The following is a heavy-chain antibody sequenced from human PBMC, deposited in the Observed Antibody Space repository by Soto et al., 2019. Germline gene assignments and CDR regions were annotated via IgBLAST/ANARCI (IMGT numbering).Heavy chain of an antibody. CDR2: FRTGGDDGTT. J-gene: IGHJ4*02. D-gene: IGHD3-10*01. Sequence: GGSLRLSCAASAFTFSSYSMSWVRHAPGKGLEWVSGFRTGGDDGTTYYADSVKGRFTISRDNSKNTLFLQMNSLRAEDTAIYYCAKKVNSGPGSQYFDYWGQGTLVTVSS. CDR3: AKKVNSGPGSQYFDY. V-gene: IGHV3-23*01. CDR1: AFTFSSYS.